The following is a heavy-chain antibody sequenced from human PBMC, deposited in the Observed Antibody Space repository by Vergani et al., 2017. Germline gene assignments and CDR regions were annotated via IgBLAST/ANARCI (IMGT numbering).Heavy chain of an antibody. V-gene: IGHV3-23*04. CDR3: ARANGGYHYYFDY. CDR1: GFTFSSYA. J-gene: IGHJ4*02. Sequence: EVQLVESGGGLVQPGRSLRLSCAASGFTFSSYAMSWVRQAPGKGLEWVSAISGSGGSTYYADSVKGRFTISRDNAKNSLYLQMNSLRAEDTAVYYCARANGGYHYYFDYWGQGTLVTVSS. CDR2: ISGSGGST. D-gene: IGHD2-15*01.